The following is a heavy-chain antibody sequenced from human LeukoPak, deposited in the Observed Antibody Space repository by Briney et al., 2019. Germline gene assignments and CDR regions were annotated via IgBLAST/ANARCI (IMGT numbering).Heavy chain of an antibody. V-gene: IGHV5-51*01. CDR1: GYSFTSYW. D-gene: IGHD3-22*01. J-gene: IGHJ3*01. CDR2: IYPGDSDT. Sequence: GESLKISCKGTGYSFTSYWIGWVRQMPGKGLEWMGIIYPGDSDTRYSPSFQGQVTISADKSISTAYLQWSSLKASDTAMYYCARTQKGYYDSSGYSGPWGQGTMVTVSS. CDR3: ARTQKGYYDSSGYSGP.